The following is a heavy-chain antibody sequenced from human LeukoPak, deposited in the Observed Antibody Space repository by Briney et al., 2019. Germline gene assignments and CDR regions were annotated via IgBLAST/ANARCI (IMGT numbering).Heavy chain of an antibody. Sequence: GESLKISCEGSGYSFTNYWIGWVRQMPGKGLEWRGIIYPGDSDTRYSPSFQGQVTISADKSISTAYLQWSSLRASDTAMYYCARLGPPGYSYGQFDYWGQGTLVTVSS. CDR3: ARLGPPGYSYGQFDY. J-gene: IGHJ4*02. CDR2: IYPGDSDT. CDR1: GYSFTNYW. D-gene: IGHD5-18*01. V-gene: IGHV5-51*01.